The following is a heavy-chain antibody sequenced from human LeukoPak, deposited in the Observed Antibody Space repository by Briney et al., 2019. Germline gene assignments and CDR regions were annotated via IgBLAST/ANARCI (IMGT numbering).Heavy chain of an antibody. CDR3: ARAGGYCSGGSCYRGYSWFDP. J-gene: IGHJ5*02. CDR1: GFTFSSSG. D-gene: IGHD2-15*01. V-gene: IGHV3-33*01. CDR2: ILYIGSNK. Sequence: PGGSLRLSCAASGFTFSSSGMHWVRQAPGKGLEWVAVILYIGSNKYYADSVKGRFTISRDNSKNTLYLQMNSLRVEDTAVYYCARAGGYCSGGSCYRGYSWFDPWGQGTPVTVSS.